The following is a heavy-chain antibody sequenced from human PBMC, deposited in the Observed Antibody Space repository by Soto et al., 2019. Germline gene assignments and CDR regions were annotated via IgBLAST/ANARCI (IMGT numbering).Heavy chain of an antibody. D-gene: IGHD5-18*01. CDR2: TWHDGSNK. CDR3: ARDRVYTYGHPIYS. CDR1: GSTFSSYS. V-gene: IGHV3-33*01. J-gene: IGHJ4*02. Sequence: GGSLRLSCAASGSTFSSYSMHWVRQAPGKGLEWVALTWHDGSNKYYADSVNGRFTISRANPKNTLYLQMDGLRAEDTAVYYCARDRVYTYGHPIYSWGQGTLVTSPQ.